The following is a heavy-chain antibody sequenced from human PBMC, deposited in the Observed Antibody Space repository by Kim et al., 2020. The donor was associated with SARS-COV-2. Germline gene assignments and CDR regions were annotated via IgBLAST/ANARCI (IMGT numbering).Heavy chain of an antibody. D-gene: IGHD6-19*01. Sequence: GGSLRLSCAASGFTFSSYGMHWVRQAPGKGLEWVAVISYDGSNKYYADSVKGRFTISRDSSKNTLYLQMNSLRAEDTAVYYCAKSELYSSGWYRSAGMDVWGQGTTVTVSS. V-gene: IGHV3-33*05. CDR3: AKSELYSSGWYRSAGMDV. J-gene: IGHJ6*02. CDR1: GFTFSSYG. CDR2: ISYDGSNK.